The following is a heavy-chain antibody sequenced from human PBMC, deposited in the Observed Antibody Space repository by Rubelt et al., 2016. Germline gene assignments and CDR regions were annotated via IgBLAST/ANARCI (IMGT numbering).Heavy chain of an antibody. CDR2: IYYSGST. D-gene: IGHD5-12*01. CDR3: ARDEVGGGYGGYYYGMDV. V-gene: IGHV4-59*12. CDR1: GGSISSYY. J-gene: IGHJ6*02. Sequence: QVQLQESGPGLVKPSETLSLTCTVSGGSISSYYWSWIRQPPGKGLEWIGYIYYSGSTNYNPSLKGRVTISVDTSKNQFSRKLSSVTAADTAVYYCARDEVGGGYGGYYYGMDVWGQGTTVTVSS.